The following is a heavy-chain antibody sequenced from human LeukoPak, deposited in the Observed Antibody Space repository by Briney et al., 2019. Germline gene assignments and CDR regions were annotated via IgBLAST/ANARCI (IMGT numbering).Heavy chain of an antibody. CDR1: GYTFTGYY. V-gene: IGHV1-2*02. Sequence: ASVKVSCKASGYTFTGYYIHRVRQAPGQGLEWMGWINANSGGTNYAQKFRGRVTMTRDTSISTAYMELSRLRSDDTAVYYCARAHGLSGSYRKPNWFDPWGQGTLVTVSS. J-gene: IGHJ5*02. D-gene: IGHD1-26*01. CDR3: ARAHGLSGSYRKPNWFDP. CDR2: INANSGGT.